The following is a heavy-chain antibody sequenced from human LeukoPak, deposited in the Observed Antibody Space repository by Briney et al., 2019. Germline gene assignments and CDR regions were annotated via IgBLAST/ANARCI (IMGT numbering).Heavy chain of an antibody. J-gene: IGHJ4*02. CDR2: IYPGDSDT. V-gene: IGHV5-51*01. CDR3: ARPGGLRLGELSVLRY. Sequence: GESLKISCQASGYTFTNYWIGWVRQMPGKGLEWMGIIYPGDSDTRYSPSFQGQVTISADKSISTAYLQWSSLKASDTAMYYCARPGGLRLGELSVLRYWGQGTLVTVSS. D-gene: IGHD3-16*02. CDR1: GYTFTNYW.